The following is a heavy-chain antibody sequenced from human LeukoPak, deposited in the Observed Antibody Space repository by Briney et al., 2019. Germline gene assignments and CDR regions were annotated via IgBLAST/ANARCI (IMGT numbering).Heavy chain of an antibody. Sequence: SGGSLRLSCAVSGFIFSSYSMNWVRQAPGKGLEWVSSISSRSAYIHYADSVKGRFTISRDNAKNSVYLQMNSLRAEDTAVYYCARNDYGDYLDYYYYYMDVWGKGTTVTVSS. D-gene: IGHD4-17*01. J-gene: IGHJ6*03. CDR2: ISSRSAYI. V-gene: IGHV3-21*01. CDR3: ARNDYGDYLDYYYYYMDV. CDR1: GFIFSSYS.